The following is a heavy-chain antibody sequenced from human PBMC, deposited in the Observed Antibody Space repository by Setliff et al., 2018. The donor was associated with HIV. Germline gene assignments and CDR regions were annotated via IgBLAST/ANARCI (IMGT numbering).Heavy chain of an antibody. J-gene: IGHJ6*02. Sequence: LRLSCAASGFTFRNYWMHWVRQAPGKGLVWVSRIDGDGSGTSYADSVQGRFTISRDNAKNTLYLQMNSLRGEDTAVYYCVRDITTCWDVWGQGTTVTVSS. CDR1: GFTFRNYW. V-gene: IGHV3-74*01. D-gene: IGHD1-20*01. CDR2: IDGDGSGT. CDR3: VRDITTCWDV.